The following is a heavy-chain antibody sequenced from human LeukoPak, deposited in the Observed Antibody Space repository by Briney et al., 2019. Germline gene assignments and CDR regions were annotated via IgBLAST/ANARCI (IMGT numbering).Heavy chain of an antibody. CDR3: ATHGETQSLFDP. J-gene: IGHJ5*02. CDR1: GGSISSSNW. D-gene: IGHD7-27*01. V-gene: IGHV4-4*02. Sequence: PSGTLSLTCAVSGGSISSSNWWSWVRQPPGKGLEWIGEINHSGSTNYNPSLKSRVIISVDTSKNQFSLKLSSVTAADTAVYYCATHGETQSLFDPWGQGTLVTVSS. CDR2: INHSGST.